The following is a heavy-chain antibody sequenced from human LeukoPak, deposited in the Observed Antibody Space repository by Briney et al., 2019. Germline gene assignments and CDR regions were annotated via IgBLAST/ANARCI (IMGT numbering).Heavy chain of an antibody. CDR3: ASTTYMYGHYFDY. J-gene: IGHJ4*02. D-gene: IGHD3-10*02. V-gene: IGHV4-4*02. CDR1: GGSISSSNW. Sequence: PSGTLSLTCAVSGGSISSSNWWSWVRQPPGKGLEWIGEIYHSGSTNYNPSLKSRVTISVDKSKNQFSLKLSSVTAADTAVYYCASTTYMYGHYFDYWGQGTLVTVSS. CDR2: IYHSGST.